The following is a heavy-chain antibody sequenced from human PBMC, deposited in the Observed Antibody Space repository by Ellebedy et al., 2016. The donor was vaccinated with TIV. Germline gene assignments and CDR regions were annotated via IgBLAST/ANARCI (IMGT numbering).Heavy chain of an antibody. CDR1: GYTFTASY. CDR3: ARDRRAYCGGDCPSWFDP. CDR2: ISPYNNNT. D-gene: IGHD2-21*02. V-gene: IGHV1-18*04. J-gene: IGHJ5*02. Sequence: AASVKVSCKASGYTFTASYLHWVRQAPGQGLEWMAWISPYNNNTKYTPSLQDRVTMTTDRSTSTVYMELGSLRSDDTAVYYCARDRRAYCGGDCPSWFDPWGQGTLVTVSP.